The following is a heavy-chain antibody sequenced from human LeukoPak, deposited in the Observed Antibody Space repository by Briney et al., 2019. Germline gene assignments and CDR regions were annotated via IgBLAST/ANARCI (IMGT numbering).Heavy chain of an antibody. J-gene: IGHJ4*02. D-gene: IGHD1-26*01. CDR2: ISSSSRYI. Sequence: GGSLRLSCSASGFTFSTYSMNWVRQAPGKGLEWVSSISSSSRYIYYADSVKGRFTISRDNSKNTLYLQMNSLRAEDTAVYYCAKRGAEVGTTVAPGDYWGQGTLLTVSS. CDR1: GFTFSTYS. CDR3: AKRGAEVGTTVAPGDY. V-gene: IGHV3-21*04.